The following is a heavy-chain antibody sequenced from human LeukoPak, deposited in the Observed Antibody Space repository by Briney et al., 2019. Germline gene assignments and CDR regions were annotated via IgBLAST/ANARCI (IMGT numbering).Heavy chain of an antibody. J-gene: IGHJ4*02. CDR2: VSGSGNRK. CDR1: GFTFSSYA. Sequence: GGSLRLSCAASGFTFSSYAMSWVRQAPGKGLEWVSSVSGSGNRKYYADSVKGRFTISRDNSKNTLYLQMNSLRAEDTAVYYCAKSQDFGDYDVAFWGQGTLVTVSS. CDR3: AKSQDFGDYDVAF. V-gene: IGHV3-23*01. D-gene: IGHD4-17*01.